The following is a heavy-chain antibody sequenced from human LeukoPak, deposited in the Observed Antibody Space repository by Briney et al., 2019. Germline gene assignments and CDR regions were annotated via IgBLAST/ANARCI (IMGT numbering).Heavy chain of an antibody. Sequence: NTSETLSLTCTFSGGSISSGGHYWSWIRQHPGKGLEWIGYISYSGSAYYNPSLKSRVTISVDTSKNQFSLKLSSVTAADTAVYYCARGSMVRGVIYYWGQGTLVTVSS. D-gene: IGHD3-10*01. V-gene: IGHV4-31*03. CDR2: ISYSGSA. J-gene: IGHJ4*02. CDR1: GGSISSGGHY. CDR3: ARGSMVRGVIYY.